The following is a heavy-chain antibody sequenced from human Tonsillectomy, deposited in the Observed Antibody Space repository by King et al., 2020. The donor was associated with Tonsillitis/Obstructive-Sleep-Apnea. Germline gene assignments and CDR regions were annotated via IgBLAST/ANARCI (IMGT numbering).Heavy chain of an antibody. V-gene: IGHV6-1*01. D-gene: IGHD4-17*01. J-gene: IGHJ2*01. Sequence: VQLQQSGPRLVKPSQTLSLTCAISGDSVSSESAAWNWIRQSPSRGLEWLGRTYYRSKWYNDYAVSVKSRITINPDTSKNQFSLQLNSVTPEDTAVYYCARNGGDFGDTIYWYFDLWGRGTLVTVSS. CDR1: GDSVSSESAA. CDR3: ARNGGDFGDTIYWYFDL. CDR2: TYYRSKWYN.